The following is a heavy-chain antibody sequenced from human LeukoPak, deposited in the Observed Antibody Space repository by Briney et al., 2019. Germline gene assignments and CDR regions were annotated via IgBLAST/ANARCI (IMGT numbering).Heavy chain of an antibody. CDR1: GDSVSSNTAA. J-gene: IGHJ4*02. D-gene: IGHD2-15*01. CDR3: ARDGWPAFDY. V-gene: IGHV6-1*01. CDR2: TFFRSKWYN. Sequence: SQTLSLTCVIAGDSVSSNTAAWNWIRQSPLRGLEWLGRTFFRSKWYNDYAGSVKSRITISPDTSKNHFSLHLDSVTPEDTAMYYCARDGWPAFDYWGQGSLVTVSS.